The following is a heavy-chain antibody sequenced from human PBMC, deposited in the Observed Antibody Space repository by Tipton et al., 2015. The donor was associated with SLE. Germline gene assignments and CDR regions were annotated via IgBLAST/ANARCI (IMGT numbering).Heavy chain of an antibody. CDR2: ISHSGST. J-gene: IGHJ4*02. CDR3: ARAHPNYDYVWGSYRSPYFDY. CDR1: GGSFSGYY. Sequence: TLSLTCAVYGGSFSGYYWSWIRQPPGKGLEWIGEISHSGSTNYNPSLKSRVTISVDTSKNQFSLKLSSVTAADTAVYYCARAHPNYDYVWGSYRSPYFDYWGQGTLVTVSS. D-gene: IGHD3-16*02. V-gene: IGHV4-34*01.